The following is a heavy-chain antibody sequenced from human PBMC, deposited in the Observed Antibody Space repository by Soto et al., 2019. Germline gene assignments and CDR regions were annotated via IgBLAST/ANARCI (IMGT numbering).Heavy chain of an antibody. CDR3: AHRQRVIRYFDLGYFDY. J-gene: IGHJ4*02. CDR2: IYWDDDT. V-gene: IGHV2-5*02. CDR1: GFSFISSGEG. D-gene: IGHD3-9*01. Sequence: QITLKESGPTLMKPTQTLTLTCSFSGFSFISSGEGVGWIRQPPGKALEWLALIYWDDDTRYSPSLENRLTVTKAKDPSKRHVVLTLTDVGPADTATYYCAHRQRVIRYFDLGYFDYWGQGALVTVSS.